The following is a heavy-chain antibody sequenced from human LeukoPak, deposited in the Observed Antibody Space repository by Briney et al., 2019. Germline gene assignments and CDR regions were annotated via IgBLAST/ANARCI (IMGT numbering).Heavy chain of an antibody. D-gene: IGHD3-10*01. CDR1: GFTFKNAW. J-gene: IGHJ4*02. CDR3: STGFGDE. Sequence: PGGSLRLSCAASGFTFKNAWMSWVRQAPGKGLEWVGRIKTKTDGGTTDYAAPVKGRFTISRDDLKNTVYLQMNSLKTEDTAVQYCSTGFGDEWGQGTLVTVSS. V-gene: IGHV3-15*01. CDR2: IKTKTDGGTT.